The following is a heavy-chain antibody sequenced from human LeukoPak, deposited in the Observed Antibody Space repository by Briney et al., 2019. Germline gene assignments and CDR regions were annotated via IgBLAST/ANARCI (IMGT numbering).Heavy chain of an antibody. J-gene: IGHJ4*02. CDR1: GGSIRSYY. CDR3: ARDNY. Sequence: SETLSLTCTVSGGSIRSYYWSWIRQPPGKGLEWIAYIYYSGTTDYNPSLKSRVTISVDTSKNQFSLKLSSVTAADTAVYYCARDNYWGQGTLVTVSS. V-gene: IGHV4-59*01. CDR2: IYYSGTT.